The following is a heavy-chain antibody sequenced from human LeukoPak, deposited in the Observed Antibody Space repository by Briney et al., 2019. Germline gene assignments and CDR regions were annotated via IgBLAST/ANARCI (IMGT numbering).Heavy chain of an antibody. V-gene: IGHV3-23*01. D-gene: IGHD1-26*01. CDR3: AKGSRGSYDY. Sequence: GGSLRLSCAASGFTFNSYAMTWVRQAPEKGLEWVSSLIDSGVSTYYADSVKGRFTISRDNSKNTLYLQMNSLRAEDTAVYYCAKGSRGSYDYWGQGNLVTVSS. CDR1: GFTFNSYA. J-gene: IGHJ4*02. CDR2: LIDSGVST.